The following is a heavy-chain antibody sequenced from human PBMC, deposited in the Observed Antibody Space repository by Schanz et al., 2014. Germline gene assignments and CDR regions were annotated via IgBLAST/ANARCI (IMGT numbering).Heavy chain of an antibody. D-gene: IGHD5-18*01. V-gene: IGHV4-59*11. J-gene: IGHJ4*02. Sequence: QVQLQESGPGLVKPSETLSLTCTVSGGSISSHYWSWVRQAPGEGLEWIAYLLSSERAKYNPSLDRRSTLSLGTSKSQFSLHLRYVTAADTAVYYCATMPRGNIYGYFDYWGQGSLVTVSS. CDR3: ATMPRGNIYGYFDY. CDR2: LLSSERA. CDR1: GGSISSHY.